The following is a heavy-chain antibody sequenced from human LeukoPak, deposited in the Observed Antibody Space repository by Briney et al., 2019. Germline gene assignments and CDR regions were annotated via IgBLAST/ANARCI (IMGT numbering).Heavy chain of an antibody. J-gene: IGHJ3*02. V-gene: IGHV3-74*01. CDR1: GFTFSNYW. CDR3: ASIQLVADACDI. CDR2: IKSDGRTT. Sequence: GGSLRLSCAASGFTFSNYWMDWVRQAPGKGLVWVSRIKSDGRTTTYADSVKGRFTISRDNAKNTLYLQMNSMRAEDTAVYYCASIQLVADACDIWGQETMVTVSS. D-gene: IGHD6-13*01.